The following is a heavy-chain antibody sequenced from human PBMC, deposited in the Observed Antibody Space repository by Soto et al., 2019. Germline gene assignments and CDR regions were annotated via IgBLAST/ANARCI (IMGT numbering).Heavy chain of an antibody. J-gene: IGHJ4*02. V-gene: IGHV3-74*01. CDR2: LNADGSST. Sequence: GGSLRLSCAASGFTFTNSCMHWVRQAPGEGLVWVSGLNADGSSTYYADSVKGRFTISRDSAKGALYLQMNSLRAEDTAFYYSEPVFDFWGQGPLVPVSS. CDR1: GFTFTNSC. CDR3: EPVFDF.